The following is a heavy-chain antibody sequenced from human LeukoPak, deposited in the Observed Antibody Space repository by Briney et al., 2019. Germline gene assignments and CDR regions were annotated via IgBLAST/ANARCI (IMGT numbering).Heavy chain of an antibody. D-gene: IGHD6-19*01. CDR2: INHSGST. CDR3: ATWGIAVAGTFDY. Sequence: SETLSLTCAVYGGSFSGYYWSWIRQPPGKGLEWIGEINHSGSTNYNPSLKSRVTISVDTSKNQFSLKLSSVTAADTAVYYCATWGIAVAGTFDYWGQGTLVTVST. V-gene: IGHV4-34*01. J-gene: IGHJ4*02. CDR1: GGSFSGYY.